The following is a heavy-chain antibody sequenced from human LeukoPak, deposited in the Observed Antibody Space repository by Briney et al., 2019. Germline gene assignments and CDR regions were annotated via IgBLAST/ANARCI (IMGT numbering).Heavy chain of an antibody. Sequence: SETLSLTCTVSGGSISSGSYYWSWIRQPAGKGLEWIGRIYTSGSTNYNPSLKSRVTISVDTSKNQFSLKLSSVTAADTAVYYCARERTSSGWYGGGGSYYYYMDVWGKGTTVTISS. J-gene: IGHJ6*03. CDR1: GGSISSGSYY. CDR3: ARERTSSGWYGGGGSYYYYMDV. CDR2: IYTSGST. D-gene: IGHD6-19*01. V-gene: IGHV4-61*02.